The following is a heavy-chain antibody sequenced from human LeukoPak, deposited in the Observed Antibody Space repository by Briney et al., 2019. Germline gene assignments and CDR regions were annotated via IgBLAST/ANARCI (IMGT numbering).Heavy chain of an antibody. Sequence: PSETLSLTCTVSGGSISTYYWSWIRQPPGKGLEWIGYIYNSGSTNYNPSLKSRVTISVDTSKNQFSLKLSSVTAADTAVYYCARENSNSWYLDYWGQGTLVTVS. V-gene: IGHV4-59*01. CDR2: IYNSGST. CDR1: GGSISTYY. J-gene: IGHJ4*02. CDR3: ARENSNSWYLDY. D-gene: IGHD6-13*01.